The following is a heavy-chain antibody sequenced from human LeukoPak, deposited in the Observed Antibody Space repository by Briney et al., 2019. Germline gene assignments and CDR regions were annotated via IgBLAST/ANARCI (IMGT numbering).Heavy chain of an antibody. CDR2: IKSKTDGGTT. Sequence: GGSLRLSCAASGFTFSNAWMSWVRQAPGKGLEWVGRIKSKTDGGTTDYAAPVKGRFTISRDDSKNTLYLQMNSLKTEDTAVYYCTSWTGRSSTSCYTVGTSEYWGQGTLVTVSS. CDR3: TSWTGRSSTSCYTVGTSEY. V-gene: IGHV3-15*01. CDR1: GFTFSNAW. D-gene: IGHD2-2*02. J-gene: IGHJ4*02.